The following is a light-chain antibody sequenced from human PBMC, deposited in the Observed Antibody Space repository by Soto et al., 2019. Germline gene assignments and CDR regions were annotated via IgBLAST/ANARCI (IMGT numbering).Light chain of an antibody. CDR2: EVS. CDR1: SSDVGSYSR. V-gene: IGLV2-18*02. CDR3: YSFTSSNTYV. J-gene: IGLJ1*01. Sequence: QSALTQPPSVSGYPGQSVTISCSGTSSDVGSYSRVSWYQQAPGTAPKVMIYEVSNRPSGVPDRFSGSKSGNTASLTISGLQPEDEADYYCYSFTSSNTYVFGTGTKVTVL.